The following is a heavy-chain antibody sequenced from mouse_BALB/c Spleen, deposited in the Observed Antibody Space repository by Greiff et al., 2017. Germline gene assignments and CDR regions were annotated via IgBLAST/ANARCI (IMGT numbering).Heavy chain of an antibody. CDR3: ARVNWEDAMDY. CDR2: ISDGGSYT. J-gene: IGHJ4*01. CDR1: GFTFSDYY. V-gene: IGHV5-4*02. D-gene: IGHD4-1*01. Sequence: EVQLKESGGGLVKPGGSLKISCAASGFTFSDYYMYLVRQTPEKRLEWVATISDGGSYTYYPDSVKGRFTISRDNAKNNLYLQMSSLKSEDTAMYYCARVNWEDAMDYWGQGTSVTVSS.